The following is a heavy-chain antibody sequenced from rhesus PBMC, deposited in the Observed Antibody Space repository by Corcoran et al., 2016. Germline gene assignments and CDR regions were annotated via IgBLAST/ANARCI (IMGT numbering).Heavy chain of an antibody. Sequence: QVQLQESGPAVVKPSETLSLTCAVSGGSISSSNWRRWIRQSPGKGLEWIRGIYGSCGSTEYNPSLKSRVTISKYTSKSQCSLTLSSVTAADTAVYYCARDLGYCSGIYCYVLDYWGQGVLVTVTS. D-gene: IGHD2-27*01. CDR3: ARDLGYCSGIYCYVLDY. V-gene: IGHV4-93*01. CDR1: GGSISSSNW. J-gene: IGHJ4*01. CDR2: IYGSCGST.